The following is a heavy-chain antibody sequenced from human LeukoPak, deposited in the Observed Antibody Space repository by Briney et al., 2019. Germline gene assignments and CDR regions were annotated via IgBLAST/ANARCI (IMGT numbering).Heavy chain of an antibody. Sequence: GGSLRLSCAASGFSFSGRGMHWVRQAPGKGLEWVAVISYDGSNTYYADSVKGRFTITRDNSNNTVYLQVSSLRAEDTAVYHCAKEPYLDYWGQGTLVTVSS. CDR3: AKEPYLDY. V-gene: IGHV3-30*18. CDR2: ISYDGSNT. CDR1: GFSFSGRG. D-gene: IGHD2-2*01. J-gene: IGHJ4*02.